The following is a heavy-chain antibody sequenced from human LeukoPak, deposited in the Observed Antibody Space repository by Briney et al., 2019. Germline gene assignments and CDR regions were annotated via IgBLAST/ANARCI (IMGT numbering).Heavy chain of an antibody. CDR2: ISGSGGST. J-gene: IGHJ4*02. D-gene: IGHD1-1*01. CDR3: AKLLDYGTTYDH. V-gene: IGHV3-23*01. Sequence: GGSLRLSCAASGFTFSSYGMSWVRQAPGKGLEWVSAISGSGGSTYYADSVKGRFTISRDNARNLLFLQMNTLRADDTAVYYCAKLLDYGTTYDHWGQGALVTVSS. CDR1: GFTFSSYG.